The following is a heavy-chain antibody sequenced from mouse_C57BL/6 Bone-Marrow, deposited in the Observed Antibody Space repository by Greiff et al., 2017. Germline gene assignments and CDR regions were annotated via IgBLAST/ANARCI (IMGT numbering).Heavy chain of an antibody. D-gene: IGHD1-1*01. J-gene: IGHJ2*01. CDR1: GYTFTGYW. V-gene: IGHV1-9*01. CDR3: ARSANYYGSSLVFDY. Sequence: QVQLQQSGAELMKPGASVKLSCKATGYTFTGYWIEWVKQRPGHGLEWIGEILPGSGSTNYNEKFKGKATFTADPSSNTAYMQLSSLTTEDSAIYYCARSANYYGSSLVFDYWGQGTTLTVSS. CDR2: ILPGSGST.